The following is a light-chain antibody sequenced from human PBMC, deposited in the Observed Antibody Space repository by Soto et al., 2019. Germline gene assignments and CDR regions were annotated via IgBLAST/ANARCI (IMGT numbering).Light chain of an antibody. J-gene: IGKJ5*01. Sequence: DIQLTESPSFLFASVRDRVTITCRASQCIRSYLAWYPQTXGKAPKXXIYAASTLQSGVLLRFGCSGAGPSCTRPISSLQPEDVYTDYCQQLLSFTITFCQGTRLEIK. V-gene: IGKV1-9*01. CDR2: AAS. CDR1: QCIRSY. CDR3: QQLLSFTIT.